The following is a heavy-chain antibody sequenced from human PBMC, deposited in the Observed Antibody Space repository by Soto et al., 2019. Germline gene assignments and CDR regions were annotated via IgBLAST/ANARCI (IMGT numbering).Heavy chain of an antibody. Sequence: QVQLVESGGGVVQPGRSLRLSCAASGFTFSSYGMHWVRQAPGKGLEWVAVIWYDGSNKYYADSVKGRFTISRDNSKNTLYLQMDSLIAEDMAVYYCARDRVEIATSTRYYYYYGMDVWGQGTAVTVSS. CDR1: GFTFSSYG. J-gene: IGHJ6*02. CDR2: IWYDGSNK. V-gene: IGHV3-33*01. CDR3: ARDRVEIATSTRYYYYYGMDV. D-gene: IGHD2-21*01.